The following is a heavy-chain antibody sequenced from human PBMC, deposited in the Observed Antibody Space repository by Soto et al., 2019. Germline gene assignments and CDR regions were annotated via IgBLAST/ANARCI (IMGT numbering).Heavy chain of an antibody. CDR3: DTALVELAVSSDRPRTVGYQNDY. CDR1: GYSLTSYY. J-gene: IGHJ4*02. CDR2: INPSGGDT. V-gene: IGHV1-46*01. Sequence: ASVKVSCKASGYSLTSYYVHWVRQAPGQGLEWMGMINPSGGDTFYAQKFQGRVAMTRDTSTSTVYMELSSLRSEDTAMFFCDTALVELAVSSDRPRTVGYQNDYWAQRTLVPVSS. D-gene: IGHD2-15*01.